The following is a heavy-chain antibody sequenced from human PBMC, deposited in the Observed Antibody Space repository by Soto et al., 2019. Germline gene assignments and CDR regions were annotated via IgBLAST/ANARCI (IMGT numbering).Heavy chain of an antibody. CDR1: GFTFSSYA. CDR2: ISGSGGST. J-gene: IGHJ5*02. Sequence: GGSLRLSCAASGFTFSSYAMSWVRQAPGKGLEWVSAISGSGGSTYYADSVKGRFTISRDNSKNTLYLQMNSLRAEDTAVYYCAKHPGDDSSGYYQGWFDPWGQGTLVIVS. D-gene: IGHD3-22*01. V-gene: IGHV3-23*01. CDR3: AKHPGDDSSGYYQGWFDP.